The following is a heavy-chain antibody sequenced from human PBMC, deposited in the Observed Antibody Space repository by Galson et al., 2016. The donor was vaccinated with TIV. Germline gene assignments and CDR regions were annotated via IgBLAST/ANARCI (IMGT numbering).Heavy chain of an antibody. CDR3: ARDYPGKSGFDS. J-gene: IGHJ4*02. Sequence: SVKVSCKASGHTFTDYYMHWVRQAPGQGLEWMGWINPKTGGTNYAQKFQGRVTMTRDTSIRTAYMEVVSLRSDDTAVLFCARDYPGKSGFDSWGQGTPVTVSS. V-gene: IGHV1-2*02. D-gene: IGHD1-14*01. CDR2: INPKTGGT. CDR1: GHTFTDYY.